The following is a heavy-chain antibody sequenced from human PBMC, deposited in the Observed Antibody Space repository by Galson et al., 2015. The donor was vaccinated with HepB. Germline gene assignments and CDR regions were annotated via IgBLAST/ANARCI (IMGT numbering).Heavy chain of an antibody. D-gene: IGHD6-6*01. Sequence: SLRLSCAASGFTFSSYAMSWVRQAPGKGLEWVSTISDNSGEIHFADSVKGRFTISRDNSKNTLYLQMSSLRSEDTAVYYCAADNPSASSSSSGFDFWGQGTLVTVSS. J-gene: IGHJ4*02. CDR3: AADNPSASSSSSGFDF. V-gene: IGHV3-23*01. CDR2: ISDNSGEI. CDR1: GFTFSSYA.